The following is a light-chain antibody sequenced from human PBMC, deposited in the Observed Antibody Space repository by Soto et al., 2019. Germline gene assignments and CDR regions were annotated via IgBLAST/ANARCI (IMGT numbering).Light chain of an antibody. CDR3: CSYADSSPSPGYV. J-gene: IGLJ1*01. Sequence: QSVLTQPASVSGSPGQSITISCTGTSSDVGSYNLVSWYQQHPGKAPKLMIYEGSKRPSGVSNRFSGSKSGNTASLTISGLQAEDEADYYCCSYADSSPSPGYVFGTGTKVTVL. V-gene: IGLV2-23*01. CDR1: SSDVGSYNL. CDR2: EGS.